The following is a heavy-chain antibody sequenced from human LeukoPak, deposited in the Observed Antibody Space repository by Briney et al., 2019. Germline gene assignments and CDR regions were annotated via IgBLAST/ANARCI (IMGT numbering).Heavy chain of an antibody. CDR1: GFTFSSYW. Sequence: GGSLRLFCAASGFTFSSYWMSWVRQAPGKGLEWVANIKQDGSEKYYVDSVKGRFTISRDNAKNSLYLQMNSLRAEDTAVYYCARDYGGYDLGCFDYWGQGTLVTVSS. D-gene: IGHD5-12*01. V-gene: IGHV3-7*01. CDR3: ARDYGGYDLGCFDY. J-gene: IGHJ4*02. CDR2: IKQDGSEK.